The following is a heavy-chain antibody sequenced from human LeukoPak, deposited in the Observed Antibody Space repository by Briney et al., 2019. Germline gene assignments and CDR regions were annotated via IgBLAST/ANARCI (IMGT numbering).Heavy chain of an antibody. Sequence: PGGSLRLSCAASGFTFSDYYMSWIRQAPGKGLEWVSYINSSGSTIYYADSVKGRFTISRDNAKNSLYLQMNSLRAEDTAVYYCARDKEMATIGGAFDIWGQGTMVTVSS. CDR1: GFTFSDYY. V-gene: IGHV3-11*01. D-gene: IGHD5-24*01. J-gene: IGHJ3*02. CDR3: ARDKEMATIGGAFDI. CDR2: INSSGSTI.